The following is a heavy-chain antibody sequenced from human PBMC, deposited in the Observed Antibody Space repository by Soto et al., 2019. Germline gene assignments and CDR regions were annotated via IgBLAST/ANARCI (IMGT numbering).Heavy chain of an antibody. Sequence: QVQLVQSGAEVKKPGSSVKVSCKASGGTFSSYTISWVRQAPGQGLEWMGRIIPILGIANYAQKFQGRVTITADXXTXTXXMELSSLRSEDTAVYYCAREEVVSSWYNEYNWFDPWGQGTLVTVSS. D-gene: IGHD6-13*01. CDR3: AREEVVSSWYNEYNWFDP. V-gene: IGHV1-69*08. CDR2: IIPILGIA. CDR1: GGTFSSYT. J-gene: IGHJ5*02.